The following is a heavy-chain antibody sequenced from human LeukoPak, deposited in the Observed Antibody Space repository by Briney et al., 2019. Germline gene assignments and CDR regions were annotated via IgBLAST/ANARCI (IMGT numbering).Heavy chain of an antibody. J-gene: IGHJ4*02. CDR2: TKAKTDGGTI. D-gene: IGHD2/OR15-2a*01. CDR1: GFTFSKAW. V-gene: IGHV3-15*01. CDR3: VTSPTKGY. Sequence: GGSLRLSCAASGFTFSKAWMTWVRQAPGQGLEWVGRTKAKTDGGTIEYAAPVKGRFTISRDDAKNTLYLQMNSLRAEDTALYYCVTSPTKGYWGQGTLVTVSS.